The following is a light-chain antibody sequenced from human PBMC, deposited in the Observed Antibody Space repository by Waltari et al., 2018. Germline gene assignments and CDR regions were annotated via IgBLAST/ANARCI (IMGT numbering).Light chain of an antibody. CDR2: GVS. V-gene: IGLV2-11*01. J-gene: IGLJ1*01. Sequence: QSALTTPPSVSGPPGQSVTISCTGTSREVGGSNFVSWLQQLPVRAPKLLIYGVSERPPGVPDRFSGSKSANTASLTISGLQAEDEADYYCCSYVDTYTYVFGPGTRVIVL. CDR1: SREVGGSNF. CDR3: CSYVDTYTYV.